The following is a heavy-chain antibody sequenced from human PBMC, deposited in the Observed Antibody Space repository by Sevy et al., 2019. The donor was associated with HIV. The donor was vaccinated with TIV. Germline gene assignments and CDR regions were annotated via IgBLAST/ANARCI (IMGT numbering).Heavy chain of an antibody. V-gene: IGHV3-23*01. CDR1: GFTFSSYA. CDR3: ANGVSGTYYYDSSGYSQTYYFDY. CDR2: ISGSGGST. Sequence: GGSLRLSCAASGFTFSSYAMSWVRQAPGKGLEWVSAISGSGGSTYYADSVKGRFTISRDNSKNTLYLQMNSLRAEDTAVYYYANGVSGTYYYDSSGYSQTYYFDYWGQGTLVTVSS. D-gene: IGHD3-22*01. J-gene: IGHJ4*02.